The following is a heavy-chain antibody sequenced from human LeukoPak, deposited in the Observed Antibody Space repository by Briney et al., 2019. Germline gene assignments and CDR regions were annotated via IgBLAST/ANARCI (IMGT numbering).Heavy chain of an antibody. Sequence: GGSLRLSCAASGFTFSSYWMSWVRQAPGKGEEGVANIKQDGSEKYYVDSVKGRFTISRDNAKNSLYLQMNSLRAEDTAVYYCARDRIRSGYSADYWGQGTLVTVSS. CDR1: GFTFSSYW. V-gene: IGHV3-7*01. CDR3: ARDRIRSGYSADY. CDR2: IKQDGSEK. D-gene: IGHD3-22*01. J-gene: IGHJ4*02.